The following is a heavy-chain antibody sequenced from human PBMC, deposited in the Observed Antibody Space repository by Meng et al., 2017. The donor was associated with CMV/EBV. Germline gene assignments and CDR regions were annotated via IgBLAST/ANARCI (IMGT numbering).Heavy chain of an antibody. Sequence: GESLKISCAASGFTFDDYTMHWVRQAPGKGLEWVSLISWDGGSTYYADSVKGRFTISRDNSKNSLYLQMNSLRAEDTAVYYCAREGGTYSSSWSGYYYYGMDVWGQGTTVTVSS. J-gene: IGHJ6*02. D-gene: IGHD6-13*01. CDR2: ISWDGGST. CDR1: GFTFDDYT. CDR3: AREGGTYSSSWSGYYYYGMDV. V-gene: IGHV3-43*01.